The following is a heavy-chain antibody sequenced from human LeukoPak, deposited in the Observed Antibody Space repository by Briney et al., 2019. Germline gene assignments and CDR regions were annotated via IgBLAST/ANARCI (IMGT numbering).Heavy chain of an antibody. CDR2: ISGSGGST. CDR1: GFTFSTYW. J-gene: IGHJ3*02. Sequence: GGSLRLSCAASGFTFSTYWMSWVRQAPGKGLEWVSAISGSGGSTYYADSVKGRFTISRDNSKNTLYLQMNSLRAEDTAVYYCAKDLLLNWWAFDIWGQGTMVTVSS. V-gene: IGHV3-23*01. D-gene: IGHD2-15*01. CDR3: AKDLLLNWWAFDI.